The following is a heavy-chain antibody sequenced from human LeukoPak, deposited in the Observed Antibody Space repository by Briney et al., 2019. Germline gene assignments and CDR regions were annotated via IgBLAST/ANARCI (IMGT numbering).Heavy chain of an antibody. J-gene: IGHJ6*04. CDR3: ARVHDDYGDYYYYGMDV. CDR1: GGTFSSYA. V-gene: IGHV1-69*06. CDR2: IIPIFGTA. Sequence: SVKVSCKASGGTFSSYAISWVRQAPVQGLEWMGGIIPIFGTANYAQKFQGRVTITADKSTSTAYMELSSLRSEDTAVYYCARVHDDYGDYYYYGMDVWGKGTTVTVSS. D-gene: IGHD4-17*01.